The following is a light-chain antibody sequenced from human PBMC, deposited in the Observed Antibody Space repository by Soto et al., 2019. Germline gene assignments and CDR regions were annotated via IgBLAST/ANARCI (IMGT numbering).Light chain of an antibody. J-gene: IGKJ4*01. V-gene: IGKV3-20*01. CDR1: QSVGSNY. Sequence: EIVLTQSPGTLSLSPGERATLSCRASQSVGSNYLAWYQQKPGQAPRLLIYGASSRATGIPDTFSGSGSGTDFTLTISRLEPEDFAVYYCQQYGSAPSTFGGGTKVEIK. CDR3: QQYGSAPST. CDR2: GAS.